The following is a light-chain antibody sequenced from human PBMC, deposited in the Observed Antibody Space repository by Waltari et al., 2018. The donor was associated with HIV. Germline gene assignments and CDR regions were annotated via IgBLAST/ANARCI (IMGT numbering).Light chain of an antibody. J-gene: IGLJ1*01. CDR2: EVS. CDR3: SSYTSSTTRV. Sequence: VSGSPGQSITISCTGTSTDVVSYNYVSWYQHHPGKAPKLMIYEVSNRPSGVSNRFSGSKSGYTASLTISGLQAEDEADYYCSSYTSSTTRVFGTGTKVTVL. V-gene: IGLV2-14*01. CDR1: STDVVSYNY.